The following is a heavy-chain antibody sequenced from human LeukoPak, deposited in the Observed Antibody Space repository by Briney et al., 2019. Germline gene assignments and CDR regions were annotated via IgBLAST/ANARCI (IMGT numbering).Heavy chain of an antibody. J-gene: IGHJ4*02. CDR1: GGTFSSYA. CDR3: ASNIVATIWRRYYFDY. D-gene: IGHD5-12*01. CDR2: IIPIFGTA. Sequence: SVKVSCKASGGTFSSYAISWVRQAPGQGLEWMGGIIPIFGTANYAQKFQGRVTVTTDESTSTAYMELSSLRSEDTAVYYCASNIVATIWRRYYFDYWGQGTLVTVSS. V-gene: IGHV1-69*05.